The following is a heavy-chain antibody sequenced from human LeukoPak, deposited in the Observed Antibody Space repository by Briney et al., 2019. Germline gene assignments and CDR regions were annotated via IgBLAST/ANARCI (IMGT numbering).Heavy chain of an antibody. D-gene: IGHD6-19*01. CDR1: GFSFNTNA. V-gene: IGHV3-23*01. J-gene: IGHJ4*02. CDR2: ISSGGDRT. Sequence: PGGSLRLSCAASGFSFNTNALSWVRQAPGKGLEWVSSISSGGDRTYYADSVKGRFTISRDNSKNTLYLQMNSLRAEDTAVYYCAKNPGYSSGWYYRYWGQGTLVTVSS. CDR3: AKNPGYSSGWYYRY.